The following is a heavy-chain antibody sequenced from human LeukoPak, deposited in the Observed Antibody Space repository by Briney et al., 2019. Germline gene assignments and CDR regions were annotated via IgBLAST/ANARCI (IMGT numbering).Heavy chain of an antibody. Sequence: SETLSLTCTVSGGSISSYYWSWIRQPPGKGLEWIGYIYYSGSTNYNPSLKSRVTISVDTSKNQFSLKLSSVTAADTAVYYCARLSPYYYYGMDVWGQGTTVTVSS. J-gene: IGHJ6*02. CDR3: ARLSPYYYYGMDV. CDR2: IYYSGST. CDR1: GGSISSYY. V-gene: IGHV4-59*08.